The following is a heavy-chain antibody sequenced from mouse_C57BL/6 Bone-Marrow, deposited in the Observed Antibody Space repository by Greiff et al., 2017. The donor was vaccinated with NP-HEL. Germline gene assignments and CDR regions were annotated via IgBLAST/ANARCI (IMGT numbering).Heavy chain of an antibody. Sequence: EVHLVESGGGLVQPGGSMKLSCVASGFTFSNYWMNWVRQSPEKGLEWVAQIRWKSDNYATHYAESVKGRITISRDDSKSRVYLQMTNVSAEDTGIYYCSPWYFDVWGTGTTVTVSS. CDR3: SPWYFDV. CDR2: IRWKSDNYAT. J-gene: IGHJ1*03. CDR1: GFTFSNYW. V-gene: IGHV6-3*01.